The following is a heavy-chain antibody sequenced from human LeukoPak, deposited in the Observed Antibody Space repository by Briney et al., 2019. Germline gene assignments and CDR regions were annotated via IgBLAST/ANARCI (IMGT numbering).Heavy chain of an antibody. V-gene: IGHV3-23*01. J-gene: IGHJ6*02. CDR1: GFTFSSYA. CDR2: ISGSGGST. Sequence: GGSLRLSCAASGFTFSSYAMSWVRQAPGKGLEWVSAISGSGGSTYYADSVKGRFTISRDNSKNTLYLQMNSLRAGDTAVYYCAKDTSDFWSGYYPTHGMDVWGQGTTVTVSS. D-gene: IGHD3-3*01. CDR3: AKDTSDFWSGYYPTHGMDV.